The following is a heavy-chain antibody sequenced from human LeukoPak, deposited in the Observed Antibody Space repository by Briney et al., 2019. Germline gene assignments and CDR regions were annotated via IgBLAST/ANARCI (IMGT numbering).Heavy chain of an antibody. D-gene: IGHD3-22*01. Sequence: PGGCLRLSRAASGLTLSSYAISGVRQAPGRGWEGVSALSGSGGSTYYADSAKDRFTISRDNSKITLYLQMNSLRAEDTAVYYCARPQYYYDSSGYYTDAIDIWGQGTMVTVSS. CDR3: ARPQYYYDSSGYYTDAIDI. J-gene: IGHJ3*02. CDR1: GLTLSSYA. CDR2: LSGSGGST. V-gene: IGHV3-23*01.